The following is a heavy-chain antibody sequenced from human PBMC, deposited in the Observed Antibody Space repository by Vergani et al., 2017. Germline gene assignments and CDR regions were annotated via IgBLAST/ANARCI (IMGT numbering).Heavy chain of an antibody. CDR3: ARDRVGATFETNY. Sequence: QVQLVQSGAEVKKPGASVKVSCKASGYTFTGYYMHWVRQAPGQGLEWLGWINPNSGGTNYAQKFQGRVTMTRETSSSTAYMELSRLSADDTAVYYCARDRVGATFETNYWGQGTLVTVSS. D-gene: IGHD1-26*01. CDR2: INPNSGGT. J-gene: IGHJ4*02. CDR1: GYTFTGYY. V-gene: IGHV1-2*02.